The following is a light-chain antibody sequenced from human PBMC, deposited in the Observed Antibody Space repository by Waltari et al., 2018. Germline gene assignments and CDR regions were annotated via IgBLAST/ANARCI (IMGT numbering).Light chain of an antibody. J-gene: IGLJ3*02. CDR1: SSNIGSNT. CDR3: ATWDDSLNGRV. CDR2: TDN. V-gene: IGLV1-44*01. Sequence: QSVLTQPPSASGTPGQGVTISCSASSSNIGSNTVSWYQQFPGTAPRLLMHTDNQRPSGVPDRFSGSKSGTSASLAISGLQSEDEAHYFCATWDDSLNGRVFGGGTKVTVL.